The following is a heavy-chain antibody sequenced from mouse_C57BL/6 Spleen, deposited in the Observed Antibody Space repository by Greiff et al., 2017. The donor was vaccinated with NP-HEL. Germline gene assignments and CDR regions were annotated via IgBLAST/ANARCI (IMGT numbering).Heavy chain of an antibody. J-gene: IGHJ2*01. CDR3: ASWDGFDY. V-gene: IGHV1-26*01. CDR1: GYTFTDYY. D-gene: IGHD4-1*01. Sequence: EVQLQQSGPELVKPGASVKISCKASGYTFTDYYMNWVKQSHGKSLEWIGDINPNNGGTSYNQKFKGKATLTLDKSSSTAYLELRSLTSEDSAVYYCASWDGFDYWGQGTTLTVSS. CDR2: INPNNGGT.